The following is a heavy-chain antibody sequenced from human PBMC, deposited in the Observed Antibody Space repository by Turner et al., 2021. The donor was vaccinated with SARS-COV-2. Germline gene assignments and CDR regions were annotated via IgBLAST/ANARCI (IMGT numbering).Heavy chain of an antibody. D-gene: IGHD2-21*02. CDR2: ISHSGST. CDR3: ARVNYGGVTVRDYYSYYGMDV. Sequence: QVQLQQRGAGLLKPSETVSLTCAASGGSSSGYYGSWIRRSPGKGLEWIGEISHSGSTTYNPSLKSRVTLSVDRSKIQFSLRLSSVTAADTAVYYCARVNYGGVTVRDYYSYYGMDVWGQGTTVTVS. V-gene: IGHV4-34*01. J-gene: IGHJ6*02. CDR1: GGSSSGYY.